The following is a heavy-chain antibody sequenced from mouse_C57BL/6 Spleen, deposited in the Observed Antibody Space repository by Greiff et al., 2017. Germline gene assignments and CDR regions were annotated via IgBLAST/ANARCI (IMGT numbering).Heavy chain of an antibody. CDR3: ARPAHGSSPFAY. J-gene: IGHJ3*01. Sequence: EVNLVESGGGLVQPGGSLSLSCAASGFTFTDYYMSWVRQPPGKALEWLGFIRNKANGYTTEYSASVKGRFTISRDNSQSILYLQMNALRAEDSATYYCARPAHGSSPFAYWGQGTLVTVSA. CDR1: GFTFTDYY. D-gene: IGHD1-1*01. V-gene: IGHV7-3*01. CDR2: IRNKANGYTT.